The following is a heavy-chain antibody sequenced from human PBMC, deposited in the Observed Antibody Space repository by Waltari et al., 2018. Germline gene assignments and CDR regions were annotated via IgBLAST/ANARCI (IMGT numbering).Heavy chain of an antibody. V-gene: IGHV3-23*01. D-gene: IGHD4-17*01. CDR2: ITGSGDST. Sequence: EVQLLESGGGSVQPGGSLRLSCAASGFTFSNFAMTWVRQAPGKGLEWISTITGSGDSTYHADSVKGRFTISRENSKNTLYLQMNSLRADDAAIYYCAKSPYGDKTTFDYWGQGTLVTVSS. CDR3: AKSPYGDKTTFDY. CDR1: GFTFSNFA. J-gene: IGHJ4*02.